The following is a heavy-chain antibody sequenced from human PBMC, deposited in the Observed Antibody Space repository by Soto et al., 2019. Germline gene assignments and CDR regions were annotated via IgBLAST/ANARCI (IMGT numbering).Heavy chain of an antibody. Sequence: ETLCVTCDVSGGYIVTNDGWGWVRQSPGTGLEWIGEIFHRGSTYSNPSLRSRVLMSLDKSKNQFSLRLNSVTAADKAIYYCARKYFDTTHYYIDYWGQGIPVTVSS. J-gene: IGHJ4*02. CDR1: GGYIVTNDG. V-gene: IGHV4-4*02. CDR2: IFHRGST. D-gene: IGHD3-22*01. CDR3: ARKYFDTTHYYIDY.